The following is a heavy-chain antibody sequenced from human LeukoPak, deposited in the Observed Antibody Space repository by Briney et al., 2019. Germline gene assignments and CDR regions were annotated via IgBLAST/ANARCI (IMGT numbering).Heavy chain of an antibody. CDR2: ISSSSSYI. V-gene: IGHV3-21*01. CDR3: ARAGYCSGGSCPFDY. Sequence: GGSLRLSCAASGFTFSSYSMNWVRQAPGKGLEWVSSISSSSSYIYYADSVKGRFTISRDNAKNSLYLQMNSLRAEDTAVYYCARAGYCSGGSCPFDYWGQGTLVTVSS. D-gene: IGHD2-15*01. CDR1: GFTFSSYS. J-gene: IGHJ4*02.